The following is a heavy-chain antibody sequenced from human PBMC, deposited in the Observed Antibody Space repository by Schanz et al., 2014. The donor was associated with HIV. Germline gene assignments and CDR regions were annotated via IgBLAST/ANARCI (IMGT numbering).Heavy chain of an antibody. CDR2: ISWSGKNR. CDR3: ARDKKSGNNDGGFDP. J-gene: IGHJ5*02. V-gene: IGHV3-9*01. D-gene: IGHD1-26*01. CDR1: GFTFEDYG. Sequence: EVQLVQSGGNVVQPGRSLSLSCAASGFTFEDYGIHWVRQTLGRGLEWVSGISWSGKNRGYADSVKGRFTISRDNAKNSLYLQMNSLTPEDTAVYYCARDKKSGNNDGGFDPWGQGTLVTVSS.